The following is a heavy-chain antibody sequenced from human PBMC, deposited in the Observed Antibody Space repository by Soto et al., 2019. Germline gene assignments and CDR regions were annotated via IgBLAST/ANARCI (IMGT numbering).Heavy chain of an antibody. D-gene: IGHD1-26*01. J-gene: IGHJ4*02. V-gene: IGHV3-30-3*01. CDR2: ISYDGTYR. CDR3: ATDRALGATLGAIDF. Sequence: GGSLRLSCSISGFTSGNYAMNWVRQAPGKGLEWVAAISYDGTYRPYADFARGRFTISRDNSQKTLYLQMNSLRPEDTALYYCATDRALGATLGAIDFWGQGTLVTVSS. CDR1: GFTSGNYA.